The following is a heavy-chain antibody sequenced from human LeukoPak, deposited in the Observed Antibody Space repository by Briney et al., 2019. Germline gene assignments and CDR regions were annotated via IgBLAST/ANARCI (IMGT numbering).Heavy chain of an antibody. CDR3: ARRRGGRGGSSFWFDP. J-gene: IGHJ5*02. CDR1: GGTFSSYA. CDR2: IIPIFGIA. D-gene: IGHD6-6*01. Sequence: SVKVSCKASGGTFSSYAISWVRQAPGQGLEWMGRIIPIFGIANYAQKFQGRVTITADKSTSTAYMELSSLRSEDTAVYYCARRRGGRGGSSFWFDPWGQGTLVTVSS. V-gene: IGHV1-69*04.